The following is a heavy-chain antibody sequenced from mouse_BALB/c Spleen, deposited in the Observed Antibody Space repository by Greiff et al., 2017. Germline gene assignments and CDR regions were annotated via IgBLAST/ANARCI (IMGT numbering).Heavy chain of an antibody. CDR2: ISSGGGST. CDR3: ARNEDFDY. CDR1: GFAFSSYD. Sequence: EVKLMESGGGLVKPGGSLKLSCAASGFAFSSYDMSWVRQTPEKRLEWVAYISSGGGSTYYPDTVKGRFTISRDNAKNTLYLQMSSLKSEDTAMYYCARNEDFDYWGQGTTLTVSS. J-gene: IGHJ2*01. V-gene: IGHV5-12-1*01.